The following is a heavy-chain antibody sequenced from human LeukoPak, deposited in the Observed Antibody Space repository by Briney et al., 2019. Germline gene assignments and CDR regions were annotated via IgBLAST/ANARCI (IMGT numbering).Heavy chain of an antibody. CDR2: IIQDGSEK. CDR1: GFTFSSYW. D-gene: IGHD3-10*01. V-gene: IGHV3-7*01. CDR3: ARGGMVRRVMGAFDI. Sequence: PGGSLRLSCAASGFTFSSYWMSWVRQAPGKGLEWVANIIQDGSEKYYVDSVKGRFTVSRDNAKNSLYLQMNSLRAEDTAVFYCARGGMVRRVMGAFDIWGQGTLVTVSS. J-gene: IGHJ3*02.